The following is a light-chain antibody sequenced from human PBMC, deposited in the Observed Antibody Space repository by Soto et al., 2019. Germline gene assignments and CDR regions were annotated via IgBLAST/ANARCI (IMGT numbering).Light chain of an antibody. J-gene: IGKJ5*01. Sequence: DIQMTQSPPSLSVSVGDRVTITCRASQSIAKYINWYQQKPGKAPKLLIHAASSLQSGVPSRFSGSGSGTDFTLSLNTLQPEDFATYCCQQSYSTPPTFGQGTRLDIK. CDR1: QSIAKY. V-gene: IGKV1-39*01. CDR3: QQSYSTPPT. CDR2: AAS.